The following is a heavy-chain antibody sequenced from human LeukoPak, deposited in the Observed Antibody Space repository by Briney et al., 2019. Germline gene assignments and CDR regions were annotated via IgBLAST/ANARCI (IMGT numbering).Heavy chain of an antibody. CDR3: ANIPTVTLDY. Sequence: PGGSLRLSCAASGFTFSSYAMHWVRQAPGKGLEYVSAISSNGGSTYYANSVKGRFTISRDNSKNTLYLQMNSLRAEDTAVYYCANIPTVTLDYWGQGTLVTVSS. D-gene: IGHD4-17*01. CDR1: GFTFSSYA. J-gene: IGHJ4*02. V-gene: IGHV3-64*01. CDR2: ISSNGGST.